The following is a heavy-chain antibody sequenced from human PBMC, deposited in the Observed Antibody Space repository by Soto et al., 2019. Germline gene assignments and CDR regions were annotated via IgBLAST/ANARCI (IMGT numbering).Heavy chain of an antibody. CDR1: CGSVIGASYY. D-gene: IGHD6-13*01. CDR2: IYYRGNT. Sequence: SETLSLTCTFSCGSVIGASYYWSWIRQPPGKTLEWIGYIYYRGNTNYNPSLKSRVTISIDTPKNQFSLQLSSVTAADTAVYYCARDVSSSPWFDPWGPGTLVTVSS. V-gene: IGHV4-61*01. J-gene: IGHJ5*02. CDR3: ARDVSSSPWFDP.